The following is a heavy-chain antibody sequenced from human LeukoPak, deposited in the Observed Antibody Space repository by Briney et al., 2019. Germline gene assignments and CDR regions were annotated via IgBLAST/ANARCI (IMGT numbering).Heavy chain of an antibody. D-gene: IGHD3-10*02. Sequence: GGSLRLSCAASGFTFSTYWMNWFRQTPGKGLEWVAKIKADGGEKDHVASVKGRFTISRDNAKNSLYLQMNSLRAEDTAVYYCAELGITMIGGVWGKGTTVTISS. J-gene: IGHJ6*04. V-gene: IGHV3-7*01. CDR2: IKADGGEK. CDR1: GFTFSTYW. CDR3: AELGITMIGGV.